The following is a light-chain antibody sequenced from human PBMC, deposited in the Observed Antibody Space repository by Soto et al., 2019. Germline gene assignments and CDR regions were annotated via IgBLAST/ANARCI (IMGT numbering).Light chain of an antibody. Sequence: QLVLTQPPSVSGAPGQRVTISCTGSSSNIGAGYDVHWYQHLPGTAPKLLIYGNSNRPSGVPDRFSGSKSGTSASLAITGLQAEDEADYYCQSYDSSLSVVVFGGGTKFTVL. CDR3: QSYDSSLSVVV. V-gene: IGLV1-40*01. CDR1: SSNIGAGYD. J-gene: IGLJ2*01. CDR2: GNS.